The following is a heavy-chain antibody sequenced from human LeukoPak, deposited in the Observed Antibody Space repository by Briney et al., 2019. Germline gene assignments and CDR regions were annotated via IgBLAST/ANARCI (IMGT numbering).Heavy chain of an antibody. Sequence: SVKVSCKASGGTFSSYAISWVRQAPGQGLEWMGGIIPIFGTANYAQKFQGRVAITTGESTSTAYMELSSLRSEDTAVYYCARGDTAMVDYYFDYWGQGTLVTVSS. V-gene: IGHV1-69*05. CDR1: GGTFSSYA. CDR2: IIPIFGTA. D-gene: IGHD5-18*01. CDR3: ARGDTAMVDYYFDY. J-gene: IGHJ4*02.